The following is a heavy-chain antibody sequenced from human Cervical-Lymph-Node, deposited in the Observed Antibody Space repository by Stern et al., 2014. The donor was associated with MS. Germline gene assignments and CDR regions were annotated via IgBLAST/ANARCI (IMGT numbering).Heavy chain of an antibody. CDR2: IYTDDST. D-gene: IGHD3-3*01. V-gene: IGHV3-53*01. Sequence: VQLVESGGGLIQPGGSLRLSCAAPGVTVSNNYMSWVRQAPGTGLEWVSLIYTDDSTYYAGSVKGRFPISRDSSKNKLFLQMNSLRAEDTAVYYCARAIFGVNTAAMAPDAFDTWGQGTMVTVSS. CDR1: GVTVSNNY. CDR3: ARAIFGVNTAAMAPDAFDT. J-gene: IGHJ3*02.